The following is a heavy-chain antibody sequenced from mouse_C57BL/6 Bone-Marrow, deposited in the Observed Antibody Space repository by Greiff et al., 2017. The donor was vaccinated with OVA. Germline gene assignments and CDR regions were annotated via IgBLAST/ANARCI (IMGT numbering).Heavy chain of an antibody. CDR1: GFNIKDYY. V-gene: IGHV14-1*01. Sequence: VTLKVSGAELVRPGASVKLSCTASGFNIKDYYMHWVKQRPEQGLEWIGRIDPEDGDTEYAPKFQGKATMTADTSSNTAYLQLSSLTSEDTAVYYCTLYDGYYVSYYAMDYWGQGTSVTVSS. J-gene: IGHJ4*01. CDR2: IDPEDGDT. CDR3: TLYDGYYVSYYAMDY. D-gene: IGHD2-3*01.